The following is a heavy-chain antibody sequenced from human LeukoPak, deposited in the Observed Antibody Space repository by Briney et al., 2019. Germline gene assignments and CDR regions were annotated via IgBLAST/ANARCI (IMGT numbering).Heavy chain of an antibody. D-gene: IGHD6-19*01. V-gene: IGHV3-53*01. CDR3: ARDGSERAVAV. Sequence: PGGSLRLSCAVSGFSVSAHYMSWVRQAPGKGLEWVSVIDSGGSVYYADSVKGRFTISRDNSKNTLFLQMNSLRAEDTAVYYCARDGSERAVAVWGQGTLVTVSS. J-gene: IGHJ4*02. CDR1: GFSVSAHY. CDR2: IDSGGSV.